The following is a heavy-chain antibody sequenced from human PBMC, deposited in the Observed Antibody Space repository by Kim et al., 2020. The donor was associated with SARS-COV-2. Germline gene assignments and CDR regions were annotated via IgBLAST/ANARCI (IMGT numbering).Heavy chain of an antibody. J-gene: IGHJ3*02. D-gene: IGHD3-9*01. CDR2: INHSGST. V-gene: IGHV4-34*01. CDR1: GGSFSGYY. Sequence: SETLSLTCAVYGGSFSGYYWSWIRQPPGKGLEWIGEINHSGSTNYNPSLKSRVTISVDTSKNQFSLKLSSVTAADTAVYYCARGYYDIQIWGQGTMVTVSS. CDR3: ARGYYDIQI.